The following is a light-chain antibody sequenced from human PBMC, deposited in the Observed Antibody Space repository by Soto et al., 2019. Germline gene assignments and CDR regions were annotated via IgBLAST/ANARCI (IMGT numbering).Light chain of an antibody. V-gene: IGLV2-11*01. CDR3: CSYAGSYTLV. Sequence: QSALTQPRSVSGSPGQSVTISCTGTGSDVGGYNYVSWYQQHPGEAPKLMINDVTKRPSGVPDRFSGSKSGNTASLTISGLQAEDEADYYCCSYAGSYTLVFGGGTKLTVL. CDR2: DVT. J-gene: IGLJ2*01. CDR1: GSDVGGYNY.